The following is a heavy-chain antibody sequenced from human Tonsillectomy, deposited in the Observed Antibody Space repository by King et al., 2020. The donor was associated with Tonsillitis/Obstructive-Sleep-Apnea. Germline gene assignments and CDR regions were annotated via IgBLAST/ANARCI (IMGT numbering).Heavy chain of an antibody. D-gene: IGHD2-8*02. CDR1: GGSISSYY. CDR2: IYYSGST. J-gene: IGHJ3*02. V-gene: IGHV4-59*01. Sequence: VQLQESGPGLVKPSETLSLTCTVSGGSISSYYWSWIRQPPRKGLEWFGYIYYSGSTNYHPSPQSRVTISVDTSKNQFSLKLSSVTAADTGVYYCARDVLGITRAFDIWGQGTMFTVSS. CDR3: ARDVLGITRAFDI.